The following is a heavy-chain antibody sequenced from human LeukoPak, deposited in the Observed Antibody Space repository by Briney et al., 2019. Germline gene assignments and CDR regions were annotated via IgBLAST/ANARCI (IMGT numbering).Heavy chain of an antibody. CDR1: GFTFSSYA. CDR3: ARDRPPHYGSGSYLTYYMDV. CDR2: ISYDGSNK. J-gene: IGHJ6*03. V-gene: IGHV3-30*04. D-gene: IGHD3-10*01. Sequence: GGSLRLSCAASGFTFSSYAMHWVRQAPGKGLEWVAVISYDGSNKYYADSVKGRFTISRDNSKNTLYLQMNSLRAEDTAVYYCARDRPPHYGSGSYLTYYMDVWGKGTTVTVSS.